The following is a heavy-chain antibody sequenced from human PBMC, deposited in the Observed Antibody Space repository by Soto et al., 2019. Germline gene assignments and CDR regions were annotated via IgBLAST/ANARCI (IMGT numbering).Heavy chain of an antibody. Sequence: SETLSLTCTVSGGSISSGGYYWSWIRQHPGKGLEWIGYIYYSGSTYYNPSLKSRVTISVDTSKNQFSLKLSSVTAADTAVYYCARLNSYDILTGYLSFDYWGQGTLVTVSS. V-gene: IGHV4-31*03. CDR1: GGSISSGGYY. CDR3: ARLNSYDILTGYLSFDY. CDR2: IYYSGST. J-gene: IGHJ4*02. D-gene: IGHD3-9*01.